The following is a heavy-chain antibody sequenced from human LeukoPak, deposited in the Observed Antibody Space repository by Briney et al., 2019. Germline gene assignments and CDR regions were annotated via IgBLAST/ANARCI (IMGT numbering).Heavy chain of an antibody. CDR1: GGSISSSSSY. V-gene: IGHV4-61*02. CDR2: IYTSGST. Sequence: SETLSLTCSVSGGSISSSSSYWSWIRQPAGKGLEWIGRIYTSGSTNYNPSLKSRVTISVDTSKNQFSLKLSSVTAADTAVYYCARMDRGSGSSFDYWGQGTLVTVSS. J-gene: IGHJ4*02. D-gene: IGHD3-10*01. CDR3: ARMDRGSGSSFDY.